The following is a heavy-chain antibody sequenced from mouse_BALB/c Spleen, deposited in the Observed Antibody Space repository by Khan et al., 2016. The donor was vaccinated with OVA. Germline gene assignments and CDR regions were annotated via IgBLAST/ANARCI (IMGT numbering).Heavy chain of an antibody. D-gene: IGHD1-2*01. CDR2: ISYSGST. V-gene: IGHV3-2*02. Sequence: VQLVESGPGLVKPSQSLSLTCTVTGYSITSGYGWNWIRQFPGNKLEWMGYISYSGSTNYNPSLKSRISITRDTSKNQFFQQLNSVTTEDTATYYCARTARIKYWGQGTTLTVSS. J-gene: IGHJ2*01. CDR3: ARTARIKY. CDR1: GYSITSGYG.